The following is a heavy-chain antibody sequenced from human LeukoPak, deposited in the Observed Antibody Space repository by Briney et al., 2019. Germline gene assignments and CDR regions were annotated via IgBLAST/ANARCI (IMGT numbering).Heavy chain of an antibody. D-gene: IGHD2-2*02. V-gene: IGHV1-46*01. Sequence: ASVKVSCKASGYTFTSYYMHWVRQAPGQGLEWMGIINPSGGSTSYAQKFQGRVTMTRDTSTSTVYMELSSLRSEDTAVYYCARGAGEYCSSTSCYKEWDAFDIWGQGTMVTVSS. CDR2: INPSGGST. CDR3: ARGAGEYCSSTSCYKEWDAFDI. CDR1: GYTFTSYY. J-gene: IGHJ3*02.